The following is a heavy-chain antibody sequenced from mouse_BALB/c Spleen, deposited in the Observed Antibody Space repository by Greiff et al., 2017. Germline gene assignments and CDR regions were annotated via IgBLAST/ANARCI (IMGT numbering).Heavy chain of an antibody. CDR3: ARRDHDWNYYAMDY. V-gene: IGHV5-6*03. CDR1: GFTFSSYA. D-gene: IGHD2-12*01. CDR2: ISSGGSYT. Sequence: EVKLLESGGGLVKPGGSLKLSCAASGFTFSSYAMSWVRQTPDKRLEWVATISSGGSYTYYPDSVKGRFTISRDNAKNTLYLQMSSLKSEDTAMYYCARRDHDWNYYAMDYWGQGTSVTVSS. J-gene: IGHJ4*01.